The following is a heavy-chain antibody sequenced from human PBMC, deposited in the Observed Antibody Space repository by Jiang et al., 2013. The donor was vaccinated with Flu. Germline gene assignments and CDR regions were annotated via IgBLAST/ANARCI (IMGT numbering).Heavy chain of an antibody. CDR2: IYYSGST. D-gene: IGHD2-15*01. CDR1: GGSISSSSYY. J-gene: IGHJ5*02. CDR3: ARPTLGYCSGGSCYWFDP. Sequence: GSGLVKPSETLSLTCTVSGGSISSSSYYWGWIRQPPGKGLEWIGSIYYSGSTYYNPSLKSRVTISVDTSKNQFSLKLSSVTAADTAVYYCARPTLGYCSGGSCYWFDPGAREPWSPSPQ. V-gene: IGHV4-39*01.